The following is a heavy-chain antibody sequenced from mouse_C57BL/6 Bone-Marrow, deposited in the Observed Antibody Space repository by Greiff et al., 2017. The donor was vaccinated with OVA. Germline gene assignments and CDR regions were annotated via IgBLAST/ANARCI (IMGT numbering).Heavy chain of an antibody. CDR3: ARGDYYGSSYD. J-gene: IGHJ2*01. CDR2: IYPGGGYT. CDR1: GYTFTNYW. V-gene: IGHV1-63*01. D-gene: IGHD1-1*01. Sequence: VQLQQSGAELVRPGTSVKMSCKASGYTFTNYWIGWAKQRPGHGLEWIGDIYPGGGYTNYNEKFKGKATLTADKYSSTAYMQFSSLTSEDSAIYYCARGDYYGSSYDWGQGTTLTVSS.